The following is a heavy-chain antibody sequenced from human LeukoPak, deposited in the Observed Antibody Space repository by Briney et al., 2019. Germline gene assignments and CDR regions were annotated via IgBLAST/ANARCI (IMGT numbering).Heavy chain of an antibody. CDR3: ASAFMVRGVIGLFDY. Sequence: SETLSLTCTVSGVSISSYYWSWIRQPPGKGLEWIGYIYYSGSTNYNPSLKSRVTISVDTSKNQFSLKLSSVTAADTAVYYCASAFMVRGVIGLFDYWGQGTLVTVSS. D-gene: IGHD3-10*01. CDR2: IYYSGST. J-gene: IGHJ4*02. CDR1: GVSISSYY. V-gene: IGHV4-59*01.